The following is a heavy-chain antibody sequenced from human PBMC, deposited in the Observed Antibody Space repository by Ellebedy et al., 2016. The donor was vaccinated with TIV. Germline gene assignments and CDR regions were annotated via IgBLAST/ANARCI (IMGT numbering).Heavy chain of an antibody. CDR2: VSSSGNST. Sequence: PGGSLRLSCAASGFTFSNYAMSWVRQAPGKGLEWVSTVSSSGNSTYYGDSVKGRFTISRDNSKNTLYLQMNSLRAEDTAVYYCATFDYGGNFPDYWGQGTLVTVSS. CDR3: ATFDYGGNFPDY. J-gene: IGHJ4*02. D-gene: IGHD4-23*01. V-gene: IGHV3-23*01. CDR1: GFTFSNYA.